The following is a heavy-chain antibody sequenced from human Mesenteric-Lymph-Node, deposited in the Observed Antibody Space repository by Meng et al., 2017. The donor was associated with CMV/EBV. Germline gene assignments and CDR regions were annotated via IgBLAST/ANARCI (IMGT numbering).Heavy chain of an antibody. CDR2: IYYSGST. CDR3: AADIMVVTARPLDY. D-gene: IGHD4/OR15-4a*01. V-gene: IGHV4-39*01. CDR1: GGSIRSSSYS. Sequence: SGGSIRSSSYSWVWIRQPPGKGLEWIGSIYYSGSTYYNPSLKSRVTISVDTSKNQFSLKLSSVTAADTAVYYCAADIMVVTARPLDYWGQGTLVTVSS. J-gene: IGHJ4*02.